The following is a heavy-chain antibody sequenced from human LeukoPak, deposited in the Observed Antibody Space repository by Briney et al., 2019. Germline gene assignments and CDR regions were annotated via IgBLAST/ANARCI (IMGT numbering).Heavy chain of an antibody. CDR2: INPNSGGT. Sequence: ASVKVSCKASGYTFTGYYRHWVRQAPGQGLEWMGWINPNSGGTNYAQKFQGRVTMTRDTSISTAYMELSRLRSDDTAVYYCARGRLMTTVTTTFGYWGQGTLVTVSS. D-gene: IGHD4-17*01. V-gene: IGHV1-2*02. CDR3: ARGRLMTTVTTTFGY. CDR1: GYTFTGYY. J-gene: IGHJ4*02.